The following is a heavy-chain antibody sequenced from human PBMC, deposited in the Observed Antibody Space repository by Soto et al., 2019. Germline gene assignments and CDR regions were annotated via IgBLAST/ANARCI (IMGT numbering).Heavy chain of an antibody. CDR2: IRGDLVTT. V-gene: IGHV3-23*01. D-gene: IGHD1-26*01. Sequence: LRLSCATSGFTFSDHAMHWVRQAPGEGLEWVSGIRGDLVTTPYADSVKGRFTISRDNSQNTLYLHMNSLRAEDTARYYCVKEGKMGVEGFDFWGQGTLVTVSS. CDR1: GFTFSDHA. CDR3: VKEGKMGVEGFDF. J-gene: IGHJ4*02.